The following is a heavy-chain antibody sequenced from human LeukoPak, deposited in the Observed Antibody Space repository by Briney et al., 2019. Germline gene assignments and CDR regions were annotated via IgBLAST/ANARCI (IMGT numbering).Heavy chain of an antibody. CDR3: ARVGEGGKGFDY. CDR2: INWNGGST. J-gene: IGHJ4*02. V-gene: IGHV3-20*04. CDR1: GFTFDDYG. Sequence: GGSLRLSCAASGFTFDDYGMSWVRQAPGKGLEWVSGINWNGGSTGYADSVKGRFTISRDNAKNSLYLQMNSLRAGDTAVYYCARVGEGGKGFDYWGQGTLVTVSS. D-gene: IGHD4-23*01.